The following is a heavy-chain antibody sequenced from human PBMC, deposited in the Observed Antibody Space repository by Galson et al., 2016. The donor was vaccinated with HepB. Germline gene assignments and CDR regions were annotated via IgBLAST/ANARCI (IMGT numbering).Heavy chain of an antibody. J-gene: IGHJ6*04. CDR2: IYTAGDT. V-gene: IGHV3-13*01. CDR3: ARGSYSSDWYRTSAYDFGMDV. CDR1: GFTFSSYD. Sequence: SLRLSCAASGFTFSSYDMYWVRQAPGKGLEWVSSIYTAGDTVCLGSVEGRFTVSRENAKNYLYLQMNSLRAGDTAMYYCARGSYSSDWYRTSAYDFGMDVWGEGTPVTVSS. D-gene: IGHD6-19*01.